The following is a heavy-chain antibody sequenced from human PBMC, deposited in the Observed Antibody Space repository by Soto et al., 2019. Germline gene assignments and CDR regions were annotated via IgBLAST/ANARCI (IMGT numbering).Heavy chain of an antibody. CDR3: ARSYGDYTHYYYYYYMDV. V-gene: IGHV3-53*04. CDR1: GFTVSSNY. J-gene: IGHJ6*03. CDR2: IYSGGST. D-gene: IGHD4-17*01. Sequence: EVQLVESGGGLVQHGGSLRLSCAASGFTVSSNYMSWVRQAPGKGLEWVSVIYSGGSTYYADSVKGRFTISRHNSKNTLYLQMNSLRAEDTAVYYCARSYGDYTHYYYYYYMDVWGKGTTVTVSS.